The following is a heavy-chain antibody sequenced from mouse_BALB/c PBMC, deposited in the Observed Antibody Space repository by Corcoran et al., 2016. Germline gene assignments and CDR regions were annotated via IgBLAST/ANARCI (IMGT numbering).Heavy chain of an antibody. CDR1: DYTFTDYF. Sequence: QTQLQQSGPELVKPGAAVRISCKASDYTFTDYFINWVKQKPGQGLEWIGWIYPGSGNIKYNEKFKGKATLTVDTSSSTAYMQLSSLTSEDTAVYFCARGYGNYYFDYWGQGTTLTVSS. V-gene: IGHV1-84*02. CDR3: ARGYGNYYFDY. CDR2: IYPGSGNI. J-gene: IGHJ2*01. D-gene: IGHD2-10*02.